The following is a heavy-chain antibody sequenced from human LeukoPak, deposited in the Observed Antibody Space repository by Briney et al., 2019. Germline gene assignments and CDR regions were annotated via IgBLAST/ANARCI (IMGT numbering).Heavy chain of an antibody. J-gene: IGHJ4*02. D-gene: IGHD4-11*01. Sequence: GGSLRLSCAASGFTFSNHGMQWVRQAPGKGLEWVAFIRYDGSKQYYADSVKGRCTISRDNSKNTLYLQMNSLRAEDTAVYYCAKGFSTTESALDYWGQGTLVTVSS. CDR2: IRYDGSKQ. CDR3: AKGFSTTESALDY. CDR1: GFTFSNHG. V-gene: IGHV3-30*02.